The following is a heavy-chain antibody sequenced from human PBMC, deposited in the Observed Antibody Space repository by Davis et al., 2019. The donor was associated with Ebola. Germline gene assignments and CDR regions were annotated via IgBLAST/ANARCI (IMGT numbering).Heavy chain of an antibody. CDR1: GGSFSGYY. CDR3: AMVDYYYYGMDV. CDR2: IYYSGST. J-gene: IGHJ6*02. Sequence: SETLSLTCAAYGGSFSGYYWGWIRQPPGKGLEWIGSIYYSGSTYYNPSLKSRVTISVDTSKNQFSLKLSSVTAADTAVYYCAMVDYYYYGMDVWGQGTTVTVSS. V-gene: IGHV4-39*01.